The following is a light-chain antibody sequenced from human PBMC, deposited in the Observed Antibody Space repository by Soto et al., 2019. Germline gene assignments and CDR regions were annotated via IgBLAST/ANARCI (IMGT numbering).Light chain of an antibody. J-gene: IGKJ1*01. CDR2: KAS. CDR1: QSISSW. CDR3: QQYSDNWT. Sequence: DIQMTQSPSTLSASVGDRVTITCPASQSISSWLAWYQQKPGTAPNLLIYKASTLQGGVPSRFSGSGSGTEFTLTISSLQPDDSAIYYCQQYSDNWTFGQGTKVDIK. V-gene: IGKV1-5*03.